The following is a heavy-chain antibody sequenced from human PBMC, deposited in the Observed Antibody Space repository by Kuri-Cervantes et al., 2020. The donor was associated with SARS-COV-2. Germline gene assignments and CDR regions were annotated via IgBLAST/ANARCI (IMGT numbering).Heavy chain of an antibody. CDR2: LSGRGDST. Sequence: GGSLRLSCAASGFTFSSYAMSWVRQAPGKGLEWVSTLSGRGDSTYYADSVKGRFTISRDNAKNMLFLQMNSLRAEDTAVYYCVRDGDHWNFDYWGQGTLVTVSS. CDR1: GFTFSSYA. D-gene: IGHD1-1*01. CDR3: VRDGDHWNFDY. J-gene: IGHJ4*02. V-gene: IGHV3-23*01.